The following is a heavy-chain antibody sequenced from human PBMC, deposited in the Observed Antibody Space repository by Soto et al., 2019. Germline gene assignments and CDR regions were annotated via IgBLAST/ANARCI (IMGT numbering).Heavy chain of an antibody. CDR2: INAGNGNT. Sequence: QVQLVQTGAEEKKPGASVKVSCKDSGYTFTSYAMHWVHQAPGQRIEWMGWINAGNGNTKYSQKFQGRVTITRDTSASTAYMELSSLRSEDTAVYYCAREWVGDTGPYYWGLGTLVTVSS. D-gene: IGHD2-8*02. V-gene: IGHV1-3*05. CDR3: AREWVGDTGPYY. J-gene: IGHJ4*02. CDR1: GYTFTSYA.